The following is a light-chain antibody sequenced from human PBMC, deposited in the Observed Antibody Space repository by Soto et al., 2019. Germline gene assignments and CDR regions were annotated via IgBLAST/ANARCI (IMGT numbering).Light chain of an antibody. V-gene: IGLV1-47*02. J-gene: IGLJ3*02. CDR1: SSNIRRNY. CDR3: AVWDDNLSGWE. Sequence: QSVVTQPPSMSGTPGQKVTISCSGSSSNIRRNYVHWYQQVPGTTPKLLIYSTDQRPSGVPDRFSASKFGTSASLAISGLRSEDEADYYCAVWDDNLSGWEFGGGTKVTVL. CDR2: STD.